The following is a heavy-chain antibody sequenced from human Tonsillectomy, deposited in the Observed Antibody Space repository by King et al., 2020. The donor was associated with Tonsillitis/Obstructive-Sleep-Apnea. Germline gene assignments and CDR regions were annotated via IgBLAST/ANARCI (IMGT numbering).Heavy chain of an antibody. Sequence: QLQESGPGLVKPSETLSLTCTVPGGSISSYYWSWIRQPPGKGLEWIGYIYYSGSTNYNPSLKSRVTISVDTSKNQFSLKLSSVTAADTAVYYCAAYSGAGGGNYFDYWGPGTLVTVSS. CDR3: AAYSGAGGGNYFDY. CDR2: IYYSGST. J-gene: IGHJ4*02. D-gene: IGHD4-11*01. CDR1: GGSISSYY. V-gene: IGHV4-59*01.